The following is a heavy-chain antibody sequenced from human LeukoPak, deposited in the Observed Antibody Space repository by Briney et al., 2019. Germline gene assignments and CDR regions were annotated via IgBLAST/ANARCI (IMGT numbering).Heavy chain of an antibody. CDR3: ARDREGYDSSGYSLDY. Sequence: GGSLRLSCAASGFTFSTFAMIWVRQAPGKGLEWVSVIYSGGSTYYADSVKGRFTISRDNSKNTLYLQMNSLRAEDTAVYYCARDREGYDSSGYSLDYWGQGTLVTVSS. D-gene: IGHD3-22*01. J-gene: IGHJ4*02. V-gene: IGHV3-53*01. CDR1: GFTFSTFA. CDR2: IYSGGST.